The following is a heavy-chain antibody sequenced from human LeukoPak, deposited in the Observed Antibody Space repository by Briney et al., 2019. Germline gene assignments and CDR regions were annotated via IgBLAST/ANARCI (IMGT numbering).Heavy chain of an antibody. V-gene: IGHV4-34*01. CDR1: GGSFSGYY. J-gene: IGHJ4*02. Sequence: SETLSLTCAVYGGSFSGYYRSWIRQPPGKGLEWIGEINHSGSTNYNPSLKSRVTISVDTSKNQFSLKLSSVTAADTAVYYCARLTLTGSLNWGQGTLVTVSS. CDR2: INHSGST. D-gene: IGHD7-27*01. CDR3: ARLTLTGSLN.